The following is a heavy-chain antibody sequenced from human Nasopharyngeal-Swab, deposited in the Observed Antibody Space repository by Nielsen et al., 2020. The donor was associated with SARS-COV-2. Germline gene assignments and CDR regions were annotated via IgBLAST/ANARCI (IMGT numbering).Heavy chain of an antibody. D-gene: IGHD6-13*01. J-gene: IGHJ4*02. CDR3: ARDPTYSSSWTYYFDY. Sequence: GGSLRLSCAASGFTFSSYSMNWVRQAPGKGLEWVSSISSSSSYIYYADSVKGRLTISRDNAKNSLYLQMNSLRAEDTAVYFCARDPTYSSSWTYYFDYWGQGTLVTVSS. CDR2: ISSSSSYI. V-gene: IGHV3-21*01. CDR1: GFTFSSYS.